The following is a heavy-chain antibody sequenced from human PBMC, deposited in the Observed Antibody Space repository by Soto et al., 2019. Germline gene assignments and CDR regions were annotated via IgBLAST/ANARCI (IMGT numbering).Heavy chain of an antibody. V-gene: IGHV3-53*01. CDR2: IYSGGYT. J-gene: IGHJ4*02. D-gene: IGHD3-10*01. CDR3: AAHPGGGGY. Sequence: EVQLVESGGGLIQPGGSLRLSCAVSGFTVSNNYMSWVRQAPGKGLEGVSVIYSGGYTAYGDSVKGRFTISRDNSKNTIISKKNSPSAADPGVYYWAAHPGGGGYWGQGTLVTVSS. CDR1: GFTVSNNY.